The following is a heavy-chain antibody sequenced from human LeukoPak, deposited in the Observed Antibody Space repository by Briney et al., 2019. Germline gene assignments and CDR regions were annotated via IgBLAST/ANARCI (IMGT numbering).Heavy chain of an antibody. CDR3: AKYFLGGGWYYFDY. CDR1: GFTFRHYA. J-gene: IGHJ4*02. Sequence: GSLRLSCAASGFTFRHYAMHWVRKAPGRGLEWVSAISGSGGSTYYADSVKGRFTISRDNSKNTLYLQMNSLRAEDTAVYYCAKYFLGGGWYYFDYWGQGTLVTVSS. CDR2: ISGSGGST. V-gene: IGHV3-23*01. D-gene: IGHD6-19*01.